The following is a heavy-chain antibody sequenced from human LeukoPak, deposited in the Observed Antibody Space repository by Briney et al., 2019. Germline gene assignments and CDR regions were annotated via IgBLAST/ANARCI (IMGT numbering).Heavy chain of an antibody. Sequence: ASVKVSCKASGYSFISYGISWVRQAPGQGLEWMGWISGHNGQTSYAQKLQGRVTMTTETSTSSVYMELRSLRSDDTALYYCARWGPDFWSDYYPFDYWGQGTLVIVSS. CDR2: ISGHNGQT. CDR1: GYSFISYG. V-gene: IGHV1-18*01. D-gene: IGHD3-3*01. CDR3: ARWGPDFWSDYYPFDY. J-gene: IGHJ4*02.